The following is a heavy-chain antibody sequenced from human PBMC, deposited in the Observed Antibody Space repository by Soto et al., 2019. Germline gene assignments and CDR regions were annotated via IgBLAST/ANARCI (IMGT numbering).Heavy chain of an antibody. Sequence: SGTMSLASTVSGGTISSTIYSLGWIRQPPGKGLEWIGSIYYSGSTYYNPSLKSRVTISVDTSKNQFSLKLSSVTAADTAVYYCARRGLELSIPYTPPQHYYYYYMDVLVKGNTVTGS. CDR2: IYYSGST. J-gene: IGHJ6*03. V-gene: IGHV4-39*01. D-gene: IGHD1-7*01. CDR1: GGTISSTIYS. CDR3: ARRGLELSIPYTPPQHYYYYYMDV.